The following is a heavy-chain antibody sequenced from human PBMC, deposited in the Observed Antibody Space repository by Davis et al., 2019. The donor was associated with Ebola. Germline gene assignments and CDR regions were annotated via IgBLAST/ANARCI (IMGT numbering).Heavy chain of an antibody. CDR3: ARGPAANAPLDY. CDR2: TNPKSGAT. D-gene: IGHD2-2*01. V-gene: IGHV1-2*02. J-gene: IGHJ4*02. CDR1: GYTFIYYY. Sequence: ASVKVSCKAFGYTFIYYYINWVRQTPGQGLEWMGRTNPKSGATTYAQRFQGRVTMTRDTSSGTAYMDLGSLKSDDTAVYYCARGPAANAPLDYWGQGTLVTVSS.